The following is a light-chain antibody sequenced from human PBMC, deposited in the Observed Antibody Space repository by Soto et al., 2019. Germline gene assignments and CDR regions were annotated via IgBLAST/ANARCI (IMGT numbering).Light chain of an antibody. J-gene: IGKJ1*01. V-gene: IGKV3-15*01. CDR1: QSVSSN. CDR2: GAS. Sequence: EILMTQYPATLSVSPGERATFSCGASQSVSSNLAWYQQKPGQAPRLLIYGASIRATGIPARFSGSGSGTEFTLTISSLQSEDFAVYYCQHYNNWPPWTFGHGTKVDIK. CDR3: QHYNNWPPWT.